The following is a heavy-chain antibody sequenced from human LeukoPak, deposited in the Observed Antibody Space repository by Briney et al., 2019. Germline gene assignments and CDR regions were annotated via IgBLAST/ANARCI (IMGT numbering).Heavy chain of an antibody. CDR1: GGSISSYY. CDR3: ARGDISSWYEIDY. D-gene: IGHD6-13*01. Sequence: SETLSLTCTVSGGSISSYYWSWIRQPPGKGLEWIGYIYFSGNTNYNPSLKSRVTISLDTSKNQFSLKLNSVTAADTAVYYCARGDISSWYEIDYWGQGTLVTVSS. CDR2: IYFSGNT. J-gene: IGHJ4*02. V-gene: IGHV4-59*01.